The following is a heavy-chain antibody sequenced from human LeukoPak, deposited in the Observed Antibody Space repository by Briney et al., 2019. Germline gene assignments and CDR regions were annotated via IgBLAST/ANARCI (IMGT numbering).Heavy chain of an antibody. CDR3: AKDRVTFTPYYFDY. V-gene: IGHV3-20*04. CDR2: INYNGAIT. J-gene: IGHJ4*02. D-gene: IGHD3-16*01. CDR1: GFTFVDYG. Sequence: GGSLSLSCATSGFTFVDYGLSWVRRAPGKGLEWLCAINYNGAITDYADSVKGRFTISRDNSKNTLYLQMNSLRAEDTAVYYCAKDRVTFTPYYFDYWGQGTLVTVSS.